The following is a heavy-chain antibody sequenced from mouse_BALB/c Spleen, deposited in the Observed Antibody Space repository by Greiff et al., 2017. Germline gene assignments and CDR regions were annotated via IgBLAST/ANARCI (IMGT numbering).Heavy chain of an antibody. D-gene: IGHD2-3*01. V-gene: IGHV1-4*02. J-gene: IGHJ3*01. CDR2: INPSSGYT. Sequence: QVQLQQSAAELARPGASVKMSCKASGYTFTSYTMHWVKQRPGQGLEWIGYINPSSGYTEYNQKFKDKTTLTADKSSSTAYMQLSSLTSEDSAVYYCARGDGYYPQFAYWGQGTLVTVSA. CDR1: GYTFTSYT. CDR3: ARGDGYYPQFAY.